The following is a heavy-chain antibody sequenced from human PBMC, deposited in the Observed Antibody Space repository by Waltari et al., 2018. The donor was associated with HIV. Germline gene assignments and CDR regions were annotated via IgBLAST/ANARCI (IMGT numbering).Heavy chain of an antibody. Sequence: EVQLVESGGGFVQPGGSLRLSCVASGFTFTSYEMNWVRQAPGKGLEWISYTTSGSSIIKYADSVRGRFTISRDNAKNSLYLQMNSLRAEDTAVYYCARDRYCSSTSCGDACDMWGQGTMVTVSS. J-gene: IGHJ3*02. D-gene: IGHD2-2*01. V-gene: IGHV3-48*03. CDR3: ARDRYCSSTSCGDACDM. CDR1: GFTFTSYE. CDR2: TTSGSSII.